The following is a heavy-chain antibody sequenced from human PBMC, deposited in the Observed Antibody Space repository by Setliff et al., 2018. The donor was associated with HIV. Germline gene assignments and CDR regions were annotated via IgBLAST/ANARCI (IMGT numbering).Heavy chain of an antibody. J-gene: IGHJ5*02. D-gene: IGHD4-4*01. V-gene: IGHV4-34*01. CDR2: INHSGST. Sequence: LSLTCAVYGGSLSGYYWTWIRQPPGKGLEWIGEINHSGSTNYNPSLKSRVTISIDTSKNQFSLKLSSVTAADTAMYYCARGRMATVLIRNWIDPWGQGSLVTVSS. CDR1: GGSLSGYY. CDR3: ARGRMATVLIRNWIDP.